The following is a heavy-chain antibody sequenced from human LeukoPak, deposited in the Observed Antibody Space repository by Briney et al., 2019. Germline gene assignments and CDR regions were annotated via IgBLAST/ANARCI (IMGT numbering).Heavy chain of an antibody. J-gene: IGHJ6*04. CDR2: IYHSGST. V-gene: IGHV4-4*02. CDR1: GGSISSGNW. CDR3: ARAPHYYGSGSYLWGSYYYGMDV. D-gene: IGHD3-10*01. Sequence: SETLSLTCAVSGGSISSGNWWSWVRQPPGKGLEWIEEIYHSGSTNYNPSLKSRVTISVDKSKNQFSLKLSSVTAADTAVYYCARAPHYYGSGSYLWGSYYYGMDVWGKGTTVTVSS.